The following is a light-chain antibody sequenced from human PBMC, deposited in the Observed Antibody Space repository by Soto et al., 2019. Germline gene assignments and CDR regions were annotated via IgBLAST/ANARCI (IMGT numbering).Light chain of an antibody. CDR3: SSYTSRSSWV. CDR2: EVS. J-gene: IGLJ3*02. Sequence: QSVLTQPASVSGSPGQSINISCTGTSSDIGGYNYVSWYQQHPGKAPKLIICEVSNRPPGISNRFSGSKSGNTASLTISGLQAEDEADYHCSSYTSRSSWVFGGGTKVTVL. CDR1: SSDIGGYNY. V-gene: IGLV2-14*01.